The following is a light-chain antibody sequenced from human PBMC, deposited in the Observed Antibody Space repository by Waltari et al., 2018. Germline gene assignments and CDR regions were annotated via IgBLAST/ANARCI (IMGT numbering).Light chain of an antibody. V-gene: IGKV1D-16*01. J-gene: IGKJ3*01. Sequence: DIQLTQSPSSLSACVGDRITNTCRASQGISTWLVWYQQKPEKAPKSLIYAASTLQSGVPSRFSGSRSGADFILTINSLQPEDFATYYCQQYDSYPHTFGPGTTVDLK. CDR3: QQYDSYPHT. CDR1: QGISTW. CDR2: AAS.